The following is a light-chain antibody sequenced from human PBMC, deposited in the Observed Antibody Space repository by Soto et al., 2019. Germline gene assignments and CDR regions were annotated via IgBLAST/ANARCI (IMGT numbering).Light chain of an antibody. V-gene: IGKV3-11*01. J-gene: IGKJ5*01. CDR3: QQRHMWPIT. CDR2: DAS. Sequence: EIALTQSPATLSLSPGERATLSCRASQSVSSYLAWYQQKPGQAPRLLIFDASNRATGIPARFSGSGSGTDFTLTISSLEPEDSAVYYCQQRHMWPITFGQGTRLEIK. CDR1: QSVSSY.